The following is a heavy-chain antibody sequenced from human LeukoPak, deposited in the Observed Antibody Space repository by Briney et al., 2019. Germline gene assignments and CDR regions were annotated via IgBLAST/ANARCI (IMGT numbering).Heavy chain of an antibody. J-gene: IGHJ3*02. CDR3: ASDWGLSQLEYCSNTNCYMGAFDI. CDR2: INPNSGGT. D-gene: IGHD2-2*02. CDR1: GYAFTGYY. V-gene: IGHV1-2*02. Sequence: GASVKVSCKASGYAFTGYYMHWVRQAPGQGLERMGWINPNSGGTNYAQKFQGRVTMTRDTSISTAYMELSRLRSDDTAVYYCASDWGLSQLEYCSNTNCYMGAFDIWGQGTMVTVSS.